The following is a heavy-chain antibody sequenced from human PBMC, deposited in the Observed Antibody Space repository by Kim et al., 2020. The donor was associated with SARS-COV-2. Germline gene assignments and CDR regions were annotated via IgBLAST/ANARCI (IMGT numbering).Heavy chain of an antibody. CDR2: ISSSSSYI. D-gene: IGHD3-10*01. CDR1: GFTFSSYS. Sequence: GGSLRLSCAASGFTFSSYSMNWVRQAPGKGLEWVSSISSSSSYIYYADSVKGRFTISRDNAKNSLYLQMNSLRAEDTAVYYCARKGGYYGSGSYRGDAFDIWGQGTMVTVSS. J-gene: IGHJ3*02. V-gene: IGHV3-21*01. CDR3: ARKGGYYGSGSYRGDAFDI.